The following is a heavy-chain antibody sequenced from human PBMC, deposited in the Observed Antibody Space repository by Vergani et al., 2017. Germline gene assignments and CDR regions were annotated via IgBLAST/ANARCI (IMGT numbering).Heavy chain of an antibody. D-gene: IGHD2-2*01. J-gene: IGHJ5*02. V-gene: IGHV4-39*07. Sequence: QMQLQESGPGLVKPSATLSLTCSVSGASIRSSNYYWGWIRQPPGKGLEWIASIYYSGSTYYNPSLKSRVTISVDTSKNQFSLKLSSVTAADTAVYYCARGLPLGYCSSTSCYNRGVNWFDPWGQGTLVTVSS. CDR2: IYYSGST. CDR3: ARGLPLGYCSSTSCYNRGVNWFDP. CDR1: GASIRSSNYY.